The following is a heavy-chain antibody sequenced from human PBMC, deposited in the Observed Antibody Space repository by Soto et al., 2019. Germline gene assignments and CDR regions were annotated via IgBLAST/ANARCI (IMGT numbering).Heavy chain of an antibody. CDR2: ISTSGSTI. CDR1: GFTFSDYF. Sequence: QVQLVESGGGLVKPGGSLRLSCAASGFTFSDYFMSWVRQSPGQGLEWLSYISTSGSTIYYADSVKGRFTISRDNAKNSLYLQMNSLGAEDTAVYYCARATKDDFWSGYYPDYWGQGTLVTVSS. J-gene: IGHJ4*02. V-gene: IGHV3-11*01. D-gene: IGHD3-3*01. CDR3: ARATKDDFWSGYYPDY.